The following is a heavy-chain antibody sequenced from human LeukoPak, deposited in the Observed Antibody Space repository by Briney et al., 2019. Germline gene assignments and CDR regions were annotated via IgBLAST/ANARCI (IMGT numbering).Heavy chain of an antibody. CDR1: GGSISSSSYY. CDR2: IYHSGST. J-gene: IGHJ6*02. CDR3: ARHKHPLYGMDV. V-gene: IGHV4-61*05. Sequence: PSETLSFTCTVSGGSISSSSYYWGWIRQPPGKGLEWIGYIYHSGSTNYNPSLKSRVTISVDTSKNQFSLKLSSVTAADTAVYYCARHKHPLYGMDVWGQGTTVTVSS.